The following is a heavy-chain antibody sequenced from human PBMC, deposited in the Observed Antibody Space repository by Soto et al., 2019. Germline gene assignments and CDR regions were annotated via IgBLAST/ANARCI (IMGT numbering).Heavy chain of an antibody. CDR3: ARGTKQQPRIYYFDY. Sequence: QVQLQQWGAGLLKPSETLSLTCAVYGGSFSGYYWSWIRQPPGKGLEWIGEINHSGSTNYNPSLKSRVTISVDTSKNQLSLKLSSVTAADTAVYYCARGTKQQPRIYYFDYWGQGTLVTVSS. D-gene: IGHD6-13*01. CDR1: GGSFSGYY. J-gene: IGHJ4*02. CDR2: INHSGST. V-gene: IGHV4-34*01.